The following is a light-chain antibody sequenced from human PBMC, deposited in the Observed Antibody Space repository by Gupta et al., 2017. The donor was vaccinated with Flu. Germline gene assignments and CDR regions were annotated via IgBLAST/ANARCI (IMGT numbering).Light chain of an antibody. CDR3: QQHDNLPYT. CDR1: QDISNY. J-gene: IGKJ2*01. CDR2: DAS. Sequence: TQSPSSLSESVGDRVTITCQASQDISNYLNWYQQKPGKAPKLLIYDASTLETGVPSRFSGSGSGTDFTFTISSLQPDDIATYYCQQHDNLPYTFGQGTKLEIK. V-gene: IGKV1-33*01.